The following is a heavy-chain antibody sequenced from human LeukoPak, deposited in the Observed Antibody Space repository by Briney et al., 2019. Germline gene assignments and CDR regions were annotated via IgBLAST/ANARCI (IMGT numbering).Heavy chain of an antibody. CDR3: ARDLGQYYDTSDNWFDP. J-gene: IGHJ5*02. CDR2: IISDGINT. CDR1: GFTFSDYY. V-gene: IGHV3-74*01. D-gene: IGHD3-22*01. Sequence: PGGSLRLSCAASGFTFSDYYMSWIRQAPGKGLVWVSRIISDGINTSYADSVKGRFTISRDNAKNTLNLQMNSLRAEDTAVYYCARDLGQYYDTSDNWFDPWGQGTLVTVSS.